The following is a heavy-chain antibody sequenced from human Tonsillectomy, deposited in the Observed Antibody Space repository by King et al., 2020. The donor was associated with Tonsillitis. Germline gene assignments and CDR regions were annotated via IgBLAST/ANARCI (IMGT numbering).Heavy chain of an antibody. D-gene: IGHD2-2*01. CDR3: ARVKSTKNAFDI. V-gene: IGHV3-30*04. CDR1: GFTFSNYA. J-gene: IGHJ3*02. Sequence: VQLVESGGGVVQPGTSLRLSCAASGFTFSNYAMHWVRQAPGKGLERLAVISFDGSKIYYGDSVEGRITISRDNSKNTLFLQVSSLRAEDTALYYCARVKSTKNAFDIWGQGTMITVSS. CDR2: ISFDGSKI.